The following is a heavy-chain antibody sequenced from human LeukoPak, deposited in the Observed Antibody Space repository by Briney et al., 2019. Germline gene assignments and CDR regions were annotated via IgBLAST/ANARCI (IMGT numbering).Heavy chain of an antibody. D-gene: IGHD4-17*01. CDR2: ISSSGSTI. J-gene: IGHJ4*02. Sequence: TGGSLRLSCAASGFTFSDYYMSWIRQAPGKGLGWVSYISSSGSTIYYADSVKGRFTISRDNANNSLYLQMNSLRAEDTAVYYCARSSGSYGDLSFDYWGQGTLVTVSS. CDR1: GFTFSDYY. CDR3: ARSSGSYGDLSFDY. V-gene: IGHV3-11*04.